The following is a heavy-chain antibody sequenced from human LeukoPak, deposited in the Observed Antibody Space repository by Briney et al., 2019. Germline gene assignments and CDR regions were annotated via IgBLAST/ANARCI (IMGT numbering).Heavy chain of an antibody. CDR3: AKYRPPRL. Sequence: SGTLSLTCAVSGGSITTRNFWSWVRQPPGKGLEWIAEMHHDGSANYNPSLKSRVSMSVDKSKNHFSLRLTSVTAADTAVYYCAKYRPPRLWGQGTPVIVSS. J-gene: IGHJ4*01. D-gene: IGHD2-2*01. V-gene: IGHV4-4*02. CDR2: MHHDGSA. CDR1: GGSITTRNF.